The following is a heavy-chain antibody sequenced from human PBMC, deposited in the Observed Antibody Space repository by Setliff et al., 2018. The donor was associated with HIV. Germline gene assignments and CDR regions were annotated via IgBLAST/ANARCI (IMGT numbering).Heavy chain of an antibody. D-gene: IGHD1-1*01. CDR2: IGGSTGST. V-gene: IGHV3-23*01. J-gene: IGHJ6*03. Sequence: GGSLRLSCAASGFAFDNYCMTWVRQAPGKGLEWVSAIGGSTGSTYYADSVKGRFTISTDNSKNTLYLQMNSLRAEDTAVYYCASSAGAVPTTAPYGDYYYYFYMDVWGKGTTVTVSS. CDR1: GFAFDNYC. CDR3: ASSAGAVPTTAPYGDYYYYFYMDV.